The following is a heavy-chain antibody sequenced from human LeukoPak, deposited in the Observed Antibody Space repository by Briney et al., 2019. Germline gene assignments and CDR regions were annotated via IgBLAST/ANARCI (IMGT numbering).Heavy chain of an antibody. CDR1: GFTFSSYW. Sequence: GGSLRLSCAASGFTFSSYWMSWVRQAPGKGLEWVANIKQDGSEKYYVDSVKGRFTISRDNAKNSLYLQMNSLRAEDTAVYYCARDWDTMVRGPGDYWGQGTLVTVSS. CDR3: ARDWDTMVRGPGDY. J-gene: IGHJ4*02. CDR2: IKQDGSEK. D-gene: IGHD3-10*01. V-gene: IGHV3-7*01.